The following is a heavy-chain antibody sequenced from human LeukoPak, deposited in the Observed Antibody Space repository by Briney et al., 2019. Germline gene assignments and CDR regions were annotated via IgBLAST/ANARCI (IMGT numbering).Heavy chain of an antibody. CDR2: ILHDGSNK. D-gene: IGHD3-16*01. V-gene: IGHV3-30*18. Sequence: GGSLRLSCVASGFTFSSYGMHWVRQAPGKGLEWVAVILHDGSNKYNADSVKGRFTISRDTSKNTLYLQMNSLRAEDTAVYYCAKVTGGDMITYGGLDYWGQGTLVTVSS. J-gene: IGHJ4*02. CDR1: GFTFSSYG. CDR3: AKVTGGDMITYGGLDY.